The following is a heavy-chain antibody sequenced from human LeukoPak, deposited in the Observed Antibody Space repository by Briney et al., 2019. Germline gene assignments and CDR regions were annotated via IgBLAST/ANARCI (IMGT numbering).Heavy chain of an antibody. CDR2: ISSSSSYI. V-gene: IGHV3-21*01. CDR3: ARMVDYYGSIYDY. Sequence: PGGSLRLSCAASGFTFSSYSMNWVRQAPGKGLEWVSSISSSSSYIYYADSVKGRFTISRDNAKNSLYLQMNSLRAEDTAVYYCARMVDYYGSIYDYWGQGTLVTVSS. J-gene: IGHJ4*02. D-gene: IGHD3-10*01. CDR1: GFTFSSYS.